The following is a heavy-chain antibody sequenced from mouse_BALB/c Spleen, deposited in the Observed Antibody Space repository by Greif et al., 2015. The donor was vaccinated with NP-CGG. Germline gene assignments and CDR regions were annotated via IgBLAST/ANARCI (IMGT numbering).Heavy chain of an antibody. CDR3: ARQIPITTATFYAMDY. V-gene: IGHV5-9-3*01. CDR1: GFTFSSYT. J-gene: IGHJ4*01. Sequence: EVKLVESGGGLVKPGGSLKLSCAASGFTFSSYTMSWVRQTPEKRLEWVATISSGGSYTYYPDSVKGRFTISRDNAKNALYLQMSSLRSEDTAMYYCARQIPITTATFYAMDYWGQGTSVTVSS. CDR2: ISSGGSYT. D-gene: IGHD1-2*01.